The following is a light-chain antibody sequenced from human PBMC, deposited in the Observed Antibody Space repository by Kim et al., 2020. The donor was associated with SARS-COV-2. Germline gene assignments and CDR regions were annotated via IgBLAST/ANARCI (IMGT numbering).Light chain of an antibody. Sequence: ELTQPPSASGTPGQTVTISCSGTTSNIGTNYVYWYQQVPGTAPKLLIYGNDRRPSGVPDRFAGSKSGTSASLAISGLRSEDESDYFCAAWDDNISGPTFGGGTQLTVL. J-gene: IGLJ2*01. CDR2: GND. CDR3: AAWDDNISGPT. V-gene: IGLV1-47*01. CDR1: TSNIGTNY.